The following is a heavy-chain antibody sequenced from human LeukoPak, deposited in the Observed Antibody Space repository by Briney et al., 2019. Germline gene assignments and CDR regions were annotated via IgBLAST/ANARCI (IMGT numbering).Heavy chain of an antibody. J-gene: IGHJ6*02. V-gene: IGHV3-66*01. D-gene: IGHD3-22*01. CDR1: GFTVSSNY. Sequence: PGGSLRLSCAASGFTVSSNYMSWVRQAPGKGLEWVSIINSGGSTYHADSAKGRFTISRDNSKNTLYLQMNSLRAEDTAVYYCARAYSSGYYYYYGMDVWGQGTTVTVSS. CDR3: ARAYSSGYYYYYGMDV. CDR2: INSGGST.